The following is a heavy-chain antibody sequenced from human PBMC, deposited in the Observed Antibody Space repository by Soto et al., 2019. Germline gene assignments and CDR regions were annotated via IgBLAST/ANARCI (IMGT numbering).Heavy chain of an antibody. J-gene: IGHJ4*02. D-gene: IGHD5-12*01. CDR3: GRGGMATPGFGEYYFDY. V-gene: IGHV1-69*02. Sequence: QVQLVQSGAEVKKPGSSVKVSCKASGGTFSSYTISWVRQAPGQGLEWMGRIIPILGIANYAQKFQGRVTITADKSTSTAYMELSSLRFEDTAVYYCGRGGMATPGFGEYYFDYGGQGTLVTVSS. CDR1: GGTFSSYT. CDR2: IIPILGIA.